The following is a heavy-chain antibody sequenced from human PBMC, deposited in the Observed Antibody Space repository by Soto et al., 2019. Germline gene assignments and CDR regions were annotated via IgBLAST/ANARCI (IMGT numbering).Heavy chain of an antibody. V-gene: IGHV4-34*01. CDR3: ARGLFSSGWYSYFDP. Sequence: QVQLQQRGAGLLRPSETLSLTCAVSTESLRGYYWTWIRQSPGKGLEWIGEISQSGFTNYNPSLESRVTLSVDTSKSEFSLPLTSMTAADTALYYCARGLFSSGWYSYFDPWGQGTTVTVSS. J-gene: IGHJ5*02. CDR2: ISQSGFT. CDR1: TESLRGYY. D-gene: IGHD6-19*01.